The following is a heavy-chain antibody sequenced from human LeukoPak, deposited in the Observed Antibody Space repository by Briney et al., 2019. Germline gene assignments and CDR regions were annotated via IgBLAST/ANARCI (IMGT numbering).Heavy chain of an antibody. CDR1: GGSVSSGGYS. Sequence: SETLSLTCAVSGGSVSSGGYSWSWIRRPPGKGLEWIGYIYHSGSTYYNPSLKSRGTISVDRSKNQFSLKLSSVTAADTAVYYCARGGSGSYLDYWGQGTLVTVSS. V-gene: IGHV4-30-2*01. CDR3: ARGGSGSYLDY. CDR2: IYHSGST. D-gene: IGHD3-10*01. J-gene: IGHJ4*02.